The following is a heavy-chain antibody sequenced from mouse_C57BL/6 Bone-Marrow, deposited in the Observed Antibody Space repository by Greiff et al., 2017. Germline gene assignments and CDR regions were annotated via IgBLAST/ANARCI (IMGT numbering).Heavy chain of an antibody. CDR2: ISSGGSYT. CDR3: ARHYYGSRYYFDY. Sequence: EVQRVESGGDLVKPGGSLKLSCAASGFTFSSYGMSWVRQTPDKRLEWVATISSGGSYTYYPDSVKGRFTISRDNAKNTLYLQMSSLKSEDTAMYYCARHYYGSRYYFDYRGQGTTLTVSS. D-gene: IGHD1-1*01. J-gene: IGHJ2*01. V-gene: IGHV5-6*01. CDR1: GFTFSSYG.